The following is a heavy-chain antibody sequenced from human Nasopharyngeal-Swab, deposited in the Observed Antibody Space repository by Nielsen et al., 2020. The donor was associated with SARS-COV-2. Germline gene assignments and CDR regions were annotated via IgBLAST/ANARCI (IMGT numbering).Heavy chain of an antibody. D-gene: IGHD3-22*01. Sequence: GGSLRLSCAASEFTMSRNGMHWARQAPGKGLEWVAYISSSSSTSYYADSVKGRFTISRDNPKNSLYLQMNSLRDEDTALYYCAKDNNPYYYGSSGYAFDIWGQGTMVTVSS. CDR3: AKDNNPYYYGSSGYAFDI. CDR1: EFTMSRNG. V-gene: IGHV3-48*02. CDR2: ISSSSSTS. J-gene: IGHJ3*02.